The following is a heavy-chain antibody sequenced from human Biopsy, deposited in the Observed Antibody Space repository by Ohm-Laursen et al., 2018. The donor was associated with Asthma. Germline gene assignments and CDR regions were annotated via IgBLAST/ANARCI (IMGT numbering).Heavy chain of an antibody. Sequence: SVKVSCKAPGGTFSNFAISWVRKAPGQGLEWLGGMMTVFGTHNYAQKLQGRVTITADESTSTAYMEVTSLRSEDTAIYYCARCQVGYSSGWSLLLKKIYYSGMDVWGQGTAVTVSS. CDR2: MMTVFGTH. CDR1: GGTFSNFA. D-gene: IGHD6-19*01. CDR3: ARCQVGYSSGWSLLLKKIYYSGMDV. J-gene: IGHJ6*02. V-gene: IGHV1-69*13.